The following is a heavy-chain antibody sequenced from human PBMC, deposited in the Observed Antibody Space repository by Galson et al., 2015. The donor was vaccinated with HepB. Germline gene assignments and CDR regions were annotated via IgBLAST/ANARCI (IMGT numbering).Heavy chain of an antibody. Sequence: SVKVSCKASGGTFSSYAISWVRQAPGQGLEWMGGIIPIFGTANYAQKFQGRVTITADESTSTAYMELSSLRSEDTAVYYCGASPPIVVVPAADYYMDVWGKGTTGTVSS. CDR3: GASPPIVVVPAADYYMDV. CDR2: IIPIFGTA. D-gene: IGHD2-2*01. J-gene: IGHJ6*03. CDR1: GGTFSSYA. V-gene: IGHV1-69*13.